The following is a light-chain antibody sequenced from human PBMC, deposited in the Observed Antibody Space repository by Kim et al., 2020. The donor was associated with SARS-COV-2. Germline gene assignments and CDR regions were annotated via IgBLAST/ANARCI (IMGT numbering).Light chain of an antibody. CDR3: SAWDSSLSTWV. J-gene: IGLJ2*01. Sequence: QAGLTQPPSVSKALRQTATLTCTGNSNNVGNQGAAWLQQHQGHPPKLLSYRNSNRPSGISERFSASRSGDTASLTITGLQPEDEVDYYCSAWDSSLSTWVFGGGTKLTVL. CDR2: RNS. V-gene: IGLV10-54*04. CDR1: SNNVGNQG.